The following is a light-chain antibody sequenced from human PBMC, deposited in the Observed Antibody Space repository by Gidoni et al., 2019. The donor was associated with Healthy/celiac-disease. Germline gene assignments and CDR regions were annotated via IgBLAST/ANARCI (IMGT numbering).Light chain of an antibody. CDR1: RSDVGGYHY. V-gene: IGLV2-14*01. Sequence: QSALTQPASVSGSPGQSIPISCTGTRSDVGGYHYVSWYQQHPGKAPKLMIYAVSNRPSGVSNRFSGSKSGNTASLTSSGLQAEDEADYYCSSYTSSSTLDVVFGTGTKVTVL. J-gene: IGLJ1*01. CDR3: SSYTSSSTLDVV. CDR2: AVS.